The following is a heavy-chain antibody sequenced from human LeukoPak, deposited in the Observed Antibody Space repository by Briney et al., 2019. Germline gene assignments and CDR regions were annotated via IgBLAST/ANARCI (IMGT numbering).Heavy chain of an antibody. V-gene: IGHV1-8*01. D-gene: IGHD5-18*01. J-gene: IGHJ6*02. CDR3: ARGRIQLWSYGMDV. Sequence: ASVKVSCEASGYTFTSYDINWVRQATGQGLEWMGWMNPNSGNTGYAQKFQGRVTMTRNTSISTAYMELSSLRSEDTAVYYCARGRIQLWSYGMDVWGQGTTVTVSS. CDR1: GYTFTSYD. CDR2: MNPNSGNT.